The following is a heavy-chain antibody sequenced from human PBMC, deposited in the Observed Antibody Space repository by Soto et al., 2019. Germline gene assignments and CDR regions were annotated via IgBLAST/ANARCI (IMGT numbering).Heavy chain of an antibody. CDR2: IFSDGSSK. J-gene: IGHJ4*02. V-gene: IGHV3-33*01. CDR1: GVAFTRSG. CDR3: AIDKGVTCLDN. D-gene: IGHD2-8*01. Sequence: QLHLVESGGGVVQPGRSLGLSCAASGVAFTRSGMHWVRQAPGKGLEWVAFIFSDGSSKYYAGSVKGRFTISRDNSKNTLYLQMNNLRAEDTAIYYCAIDKGVTCLDNWGQGTLVTVSS.